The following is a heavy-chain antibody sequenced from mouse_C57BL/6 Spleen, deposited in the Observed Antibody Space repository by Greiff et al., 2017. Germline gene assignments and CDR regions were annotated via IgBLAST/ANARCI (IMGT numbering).Heavy chain of an antibody. D-gene: IGHD2-4*01. J-gene: IGHJ3*01. CDR3: ARAIYYEYEGWFAY. Sequence: QVQLQQSGPELVKPGASVKISCKASGYAFSSSWMHWVKQRPGKGLEWIGRIYPGDGDTNYNGKFKGKATLTADKSSSTAYMQLSSLTSEDSAVYFCARAIYYEYEGWFAYWGQGTLVTVSA. CDR1: GYAFSSSW. V-gene: IGHV1-82*01. CDR2: IYPGDGDT.